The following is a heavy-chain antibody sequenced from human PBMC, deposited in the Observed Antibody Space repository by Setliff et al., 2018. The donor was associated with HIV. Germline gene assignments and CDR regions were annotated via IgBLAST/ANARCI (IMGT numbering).Heavy chain of an antibody. CDR2: INQDGSEK. V-gene: IGHV3-7*01. CDR3: TRKLAPGHGMDV. J-gene: IGHJ6*02. D-gene: IGHD3-3*02. CDR1: GFRVTDTY. Sequence: LRLSCEASGFRVTDTYMAWVRQAPGKGLEWVANINQDGSEKNYVDSVKGRFTISRDNAKNLLYLQMDSLRVEDTTVYYCTRKLAPGHGMDVWGQGTTVTVSS.